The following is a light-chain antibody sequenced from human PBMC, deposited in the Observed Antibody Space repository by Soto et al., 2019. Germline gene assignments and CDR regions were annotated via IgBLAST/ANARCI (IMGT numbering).Light chain of an antibody. CDR3: QQFNNWPPLT. CDR1: QSVSSSY. CDR2: GAS. V-gene: IGKV3-15*01. Sequence: EVVLTQSPGTLSLSPGERATLSCRAIQSVSSSYLAWYQQKRGQAPRLLIYGASIRATGIPARFSGSGSGTEFTLTISSLQSEDFAVYYCQQFNNWPPLTFGGGTKVDIK. J-gene: IGKJ4*01.